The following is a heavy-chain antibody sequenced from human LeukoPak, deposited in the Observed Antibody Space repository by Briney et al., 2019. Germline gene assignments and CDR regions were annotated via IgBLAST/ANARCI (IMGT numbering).Heavy chain of an antibody. CDR3: ARNGTSGYFDY. Sequence: SETLSLTCAVYGGSFSGYYWSWIRQPPGKGPEWIGEINHSGSTNYNPSLKSRVTISVDTSKNQFSLKLSSVTAADTAVYYCARNGTSGYFDYWGQGTLVTVSS. CDR1: GGSFSGYY. V-gene: IGHV4-34*01. D-gene: IGHD2-2*01. J-gene: IGHJ4*02. CDR2: INHSGST.